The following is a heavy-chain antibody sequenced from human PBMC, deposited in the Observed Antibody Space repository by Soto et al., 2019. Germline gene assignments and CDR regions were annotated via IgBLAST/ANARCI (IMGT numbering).Heavy chain of an antibody. V-gene: IGHV3-30-3*01. CDR2: ISYDGTNK. J-gene: IGHJ6*02. D-gene: IGHD2-15*01. CDR1: GFTFNSYA. CDR3: ARDSSPGPTIGKMRDF. Sequence: GGSLRLSCAASGFTFNSYAIHWVRQAPGKGLEWVALISYDGTNKYYIDSVKGRFTISRDNSKNTLYLQMNSLRTEDTAVYYCARDSSPGPTIGKMRDFWGQGTTVTVSS.